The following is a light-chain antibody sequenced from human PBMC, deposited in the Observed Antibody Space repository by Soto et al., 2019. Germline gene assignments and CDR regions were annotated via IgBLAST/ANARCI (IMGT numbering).Light chain of an antibody. Sequence: DIQMTQSPSSLSASVGDRVTITCRASQSISSYLNWYQQKPGKAPNLLIYAASSLQSGFPSRFTCSGSGTDFTLTISSLQPEDFATYYCQQSNSIPHTFGQGNKLEIK. V-gene: IGKV1-39*01. CDR1: QSISSY. CDR3: QQSNSIPHT. CDR2: AAS. J-gene: IGKJ2*01.